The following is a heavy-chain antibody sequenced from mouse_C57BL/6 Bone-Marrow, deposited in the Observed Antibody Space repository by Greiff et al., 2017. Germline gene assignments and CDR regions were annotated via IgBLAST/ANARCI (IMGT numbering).Heavy chain of an antibody. V-gene: IGHV1-69*01. Sequence: VQLQQPGAELVMPGASVKLSCKASGYTFTSYWMHWVKQRPGQGLEWIGEIDPSDSYTNYNQKFKGKSTLTVDKSASTAYMQLSSLTSEDSAVYYWAREGYYALAMDYWGQGTSVTVSS. CDR3: AREGYYALAMDY. CDR2: IDPSDSYT. D-gene: IGHD1-1*01. J-gene: IGHJ4*01. CDR1: GYTFTSYW.